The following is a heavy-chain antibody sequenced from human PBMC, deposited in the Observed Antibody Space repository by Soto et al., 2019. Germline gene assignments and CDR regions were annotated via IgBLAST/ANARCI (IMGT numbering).Heavy chain of an antibody. CDR2: IYYSGST. Sequence: PSETLSLTCAVSGVSISSGGYSWSWIRQPPGKGLEWIGYIYYSGSTYYSPSLKSRVTISVDTSKNQFSLKLSSVTAADTAVYYCASLWYSSSWPRKNYYYYYGMDVWGQGTTVTVSS. CDR1: GVSISSGGYS. J-gene: IGHJ6*02. D-gene: IGHD6-13*01. V-gene: IGHV4-30-2*03. CDR3: ASLWYSSSWPRKNYYYYYGMDV.